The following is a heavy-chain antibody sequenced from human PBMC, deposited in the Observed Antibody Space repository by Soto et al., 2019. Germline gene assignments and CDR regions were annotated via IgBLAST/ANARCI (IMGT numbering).Heavy chain of an antibody. CDR2: ISSSSSYI. CDR3: ARNWNDDYFDY. CDR1: GFTFSSYS. Sequence: GGSLRLSCAASGFTFSSYSMNWVRQAPGKGLEWVSSISSSSSYIYYADSVKGRFTISRDNAKNSLHLQMNSLRAEDTAVYYCARNWNDDYFDYWGQGTLVTVSS. J-gene: IGHJ4*02. V-gene: IGHV3-21*01. D-gene: IGHD1-1*01.